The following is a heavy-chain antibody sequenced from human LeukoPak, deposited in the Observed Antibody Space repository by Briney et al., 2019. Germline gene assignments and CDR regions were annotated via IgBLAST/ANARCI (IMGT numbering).Heavy chain of an antibody. V-gene: IGHV3-21*01. Sequence: GGSLRLSCVASEFTFSRYSVNWVRQAPGKGLEWVSSISTSSSYIFYADSVKGRFTTSRDNAKKSLYLQMNSLRAEDTAVYFCVSDSNSWYDSWGPGTQVTVSS. CDR1: EFTFSRYS. CDR3: VSDSNSWYDS. D-gene: IGHD2/OR15-2a*01. J-gene: IGHJ5*01. CDR2: ISTSSSYI.